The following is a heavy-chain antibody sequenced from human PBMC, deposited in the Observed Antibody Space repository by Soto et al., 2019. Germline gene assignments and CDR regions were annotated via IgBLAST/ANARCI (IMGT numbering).Heavy chain of an antibody. D-gene: IGHD2-15*01. Sequence: GASVKVSCKASGYTFTSYAMHWVRQAPGQRLEWMGWINAGNGNTKYSQKFQGRVTITRDTSASTAYMELSSLRSEDTAVYYCARDFSEGYCSGGSCYRTLDPWGQGTLVTVSS. CDR1: GYTFTSYA. CDR2: INAGNGNT. CDR3: ARDFSEGYCSGGSCYRTLDP. J-gene: IGHJ5*02. V-gene: IGHV1-3*01.